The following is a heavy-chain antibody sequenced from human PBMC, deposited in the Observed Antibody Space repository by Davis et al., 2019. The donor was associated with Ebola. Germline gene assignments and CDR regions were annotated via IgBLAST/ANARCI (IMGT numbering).Heavy chain of an antibody. D-gene: IGHD6-19*01. CDR2: ISGSGGST. Sequence: GESLKISCAASGFTFSSYAMSWVRQAPGKGLEWVSAISGSGGSTYYADSVKGRFTISRDNSKNTLYLQMNSLRAEDTAVYYCANDPRGAVAGTCYFDYWGQGTLVTVSS. V-gene: IGHV3-23*01. CDR1: GFTFSSYA. CDR3: ANDPRGAVAGTCYFDY. J-gene: IGHJ4*02.